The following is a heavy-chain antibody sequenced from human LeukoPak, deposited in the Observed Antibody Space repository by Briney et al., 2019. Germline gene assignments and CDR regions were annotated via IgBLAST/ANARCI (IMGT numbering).Heavy chain of an antibody. CDR3: ARDRLDIVATRSGFDY. V-gene: IGHV3-33*01. J-gene: IGHJ4*02. CDR1: GFTFSSYG. Sequence: PGGSLRLSCAASGFTFSSYGMHWVRQAPGKGLEWVAVIWYDGSNKYYADSVKGRFTISRDNSKNTLYLQMNSLRAEDTAVYYCARDRLDIVATRSGFDYWGQGTLATVSS. CDR2: IWYDGSNK. D-gene: IGHD5-12*01.